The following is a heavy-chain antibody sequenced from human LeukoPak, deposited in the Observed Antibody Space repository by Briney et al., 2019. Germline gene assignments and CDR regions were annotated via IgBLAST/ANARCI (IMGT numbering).Heavy chain of an antibody. V-gene: IGHV5-51*01. D-gene: IGHD3-9*01. Sequence: GESLKISCKGSGYSFTSYWIGWVRQMPGKGLEWMGIIYPGDSDTRYSPSFQGQVTISVDKSISTAYLQWSSLKASDTAMYYCARNAQLYYDILTGPGDAFDIWGQGTMVTVSS. J-gene: IGHJ3*02. CDR1: GYSFTSYW. CDR2: IYPGDSDT. CDR3: ARNAQLYYDILTGPGDAFDI.